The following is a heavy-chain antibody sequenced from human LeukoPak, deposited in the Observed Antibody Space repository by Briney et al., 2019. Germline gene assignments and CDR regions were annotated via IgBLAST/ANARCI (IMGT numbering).Heavy chain of an antibody. CDR2: ISSSSSYI. J-gene: IGHJ4*02. Sequence: GGSLRLSRAASGLTFSRYSMNWVRQAPGKGLEWVSSISSSSSYIYYADSVKGRFTISRDNAKNSLYLQMNSLRAEDTAVYYCARQGEQWLAYFDYWGQGTLVTVSS. D-gene: IGHD6-19*01. CDR1: GLTFSRYS. V-gene: IGHV3-21*01. CDR3: ARQGEQWLAYFDY.